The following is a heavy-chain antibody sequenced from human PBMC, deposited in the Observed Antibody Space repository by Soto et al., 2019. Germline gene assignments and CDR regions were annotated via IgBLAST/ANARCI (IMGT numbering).Heavy chain of an antibody. CDR1: GFTFSTYD. V-gene: IGHV3-23*01. J-gene: IGHJ4*02. Sequence: GGSLRLSCAASGFTFSTYDMSWVRQAPWKGLEWVATIAGSGRNADYADSVKGRFTISRDNSKNTLYLQMNSLIAEDTAVYYCAYRTGFDYWGQGALVTVSS. CDR3: AYRTGFDY. CDR2: IAGSGRNA.